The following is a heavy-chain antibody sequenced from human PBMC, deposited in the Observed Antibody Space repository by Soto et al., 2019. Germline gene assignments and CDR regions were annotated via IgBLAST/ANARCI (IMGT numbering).Heavy chain of an antibody. CDR3: ARIPFCSSCDYYYYMCV. CDR1: GFSLSNARMG. CDR2: IFSNDEK. V-gene: IGHV2-26*01. Sequence: QVTLKESGPVLVNPTETLTLTCTVSGFSLSNARMGVSWIRQPPGKALEWLAHIFSNDEKSYSTSLKSRLPISKDTSKSQVVLTMTKMDPVDTATYYCARIPFCSSCDYYYYMCVWGKGTTVTVSS. D-gene: IGHD3-3*01. J-gene: IGHJ6*03.